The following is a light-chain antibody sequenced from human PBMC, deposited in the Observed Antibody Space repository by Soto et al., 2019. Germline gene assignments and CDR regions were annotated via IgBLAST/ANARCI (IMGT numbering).Light chain of an antibody. Sequence: DIQMTQSPSSLAASVGDSVTLTCRASQRITSYLNWYQQKLGKAPKLLIFAASNLKSGVPSRFSGNGVRTVFTLSITSLQPEDFATYYCQQSYTAPYTFGQGTKLEIK. CDR2: AAS. J-gene: IGKJ2*01. CDR1: QRITSY. CDR3: QQSYTAPYT. V-gene: IGKV1-39*01.